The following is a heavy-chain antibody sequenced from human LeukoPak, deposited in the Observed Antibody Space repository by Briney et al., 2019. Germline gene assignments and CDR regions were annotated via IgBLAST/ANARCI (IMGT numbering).Heavy chain of an antibody. J-gene: IGHJ4*02. V-gene: IGHV1-46*01. D-gene: IGHD4-17*01. CDR2: INPSGGST. Sequence: ASVKVSCKASGYTFTSYYMHWVRQAPGQGLEWMGIINPSGGSTSYAQRFQGRVTMTRDTSTSTVYMELSSLRSEDTAVYYCARDQEGRYYFDYWGQGTLVTVSS. CDR3: ARDQEGRYYFDY. CDR1: GYTFTSYY.